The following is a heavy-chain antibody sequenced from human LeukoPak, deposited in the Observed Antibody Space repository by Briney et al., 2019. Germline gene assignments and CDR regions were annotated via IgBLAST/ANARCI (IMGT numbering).Heavy chain of an antibody. J-gene: IGHJ4*02. CDR2: INASSGST. V-gene: IGHV1-46*04. CDR1: RYIGTRYH. CDR3: VRDYYGGHSNGPDY. D-gene: IGHD4-23*01. Sequence: SVKLSSKASRYIGTRYHMHWIRQDYGQEHEQMGIINASSGSTTYAHTLQRGVSGTTDAATSTVYMEMSSLTSADTAVYYCVRDYYGGHSNGPDYWGQGTVVTVS.